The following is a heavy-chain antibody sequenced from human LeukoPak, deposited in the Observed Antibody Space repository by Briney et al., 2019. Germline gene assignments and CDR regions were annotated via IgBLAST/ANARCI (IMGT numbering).Heavy chain of an antibody. J-gene: IGHJ4*02. CDR2: IYSGGST. V-gene: IGHV3-66*01. CDR3: AREDYGSGSSSFDY. CDR1: GFTVSSNY. D-gene: IGHD3-10*01. Sequence: GGSLRLSCAASGFTVSSNYMSWVRQAPGKGLEWVSVIYSGGSTYYADSVKGRFTISRDNSKNTLYLQMNSLRAEDTAVYYCAREDYGSGSSSFDYWGQGTLVTVSS.